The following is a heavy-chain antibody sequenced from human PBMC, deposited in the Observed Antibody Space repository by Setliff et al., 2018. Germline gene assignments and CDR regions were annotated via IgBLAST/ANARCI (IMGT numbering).Heavy chain of an antibody. Sequence: PSETLSLTCTVSGASISSTYYWGWIRQPPGKGLEWIGSMYYGGGGSTYSNASLASRLTISVDTAKNQFSLKLTSVTAADTAVYYCARTGTYRYFDYWGQGTRVTVSS. J-gene: IGHJ4*02. V-gene: IGHV4-39*01. CDR1: GASISSTYY. CDR2: MYYGGGGST. D-gene: IGHD1-1*01. CDR3: ARTGTYRYFDY.